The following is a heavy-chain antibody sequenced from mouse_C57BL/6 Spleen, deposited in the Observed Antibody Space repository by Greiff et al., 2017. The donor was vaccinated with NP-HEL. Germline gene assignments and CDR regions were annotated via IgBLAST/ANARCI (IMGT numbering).Heavy chain of an antibody. Sequence: EVQLQQSGPELVKPGASVKISCKASGYSFTGYYMNWVKQSPEKSLEWIGEINPSTGGTTYNQKFKAKATLTVDKSSSTAYMQLKSLTSEDSAVYYCARQGYSNYGYFDYWGQGTTLTVSS. CDR3: ARQGYSNYGYFDY. D-gene: IGHD2-5*01. V-gene: IGHV1-42*01. J-gene: IGHJ2*01. CDR2: INPSTGGT. CDR1: GYSFTGYY.